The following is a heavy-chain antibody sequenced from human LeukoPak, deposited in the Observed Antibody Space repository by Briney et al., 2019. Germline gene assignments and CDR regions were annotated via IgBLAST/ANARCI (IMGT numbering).Heavy chain of an antibody. J-gene: IGHJ4*02. CDR1: GYTFTSYS. Sequence: ASVKVPCKASGYTFTSYSMHWVRQAPGQRLEWMGWINAANGNTKYSQKFQGRVTITRDTSASTAYMELSSLRSEDTAVYYCARDNWNDVGDYWGQGTLVTVSS. CDR3: ARDNWNDVGDY. D-gene: IGHD1-1*01. CDR2: INAANGNT. V-gene: IGHV1-3*01.